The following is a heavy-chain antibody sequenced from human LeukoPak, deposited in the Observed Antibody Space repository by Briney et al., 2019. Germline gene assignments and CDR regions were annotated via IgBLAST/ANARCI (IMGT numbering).Heavy chain of an antibody. D-gene: IGHD1-26*01. CDR2: INPNSGGT. Sequence: VASVKVSCKASGYTFTGYYMHWVRQAPGQGLEWMGWINPNSGGTNYAQKFQGRVTMTRDTSISTAYMELSRLRSDDTAVYYCARGGRGAPSGSPVWDWGQGTLVTVSS. V-gene: IGHV1-2*02. CDR3: ARGGRGAPSGSPVWD. J-gene: IGHJ4*02. CDR1: GYTFTGYY.